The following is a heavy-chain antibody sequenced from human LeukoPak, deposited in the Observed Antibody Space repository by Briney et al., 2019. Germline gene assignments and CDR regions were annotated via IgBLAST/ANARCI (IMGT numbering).Heavy chain of an antibody. CDR1: GGSISSSSYY. V-gene: IGHV4-39*07. CDR2: IYYSGST. J-gene: IGHJ5*02. D-gene: IGHD2-2*01. CDR3: ARDRSLVVPAPNWFDP. Sequence: PSETLSLTCTVSGGSISSSSYYWGWIRQPPGKGLEWIGSIYYSGSTYYNPSLKSRVTISVDTSKNQFSLKLSSVTAADTAVYYCARDRSLVVPAPNWFDPWGQGTLVTVSS.